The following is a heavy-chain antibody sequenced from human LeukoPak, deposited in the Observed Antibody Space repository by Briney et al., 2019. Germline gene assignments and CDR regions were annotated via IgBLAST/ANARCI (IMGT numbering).Heavy chain of an antibody. CDR2: ISGSGGST. J-gene: IGHJ3*01. CDR3: AKDVWAYGSGNYVNHGFDF. V-gene: IGHV3-23*01. D-gene: IGHD3-10*01. Sequence: GGSLRLSCAASRFTFNSYAMSWVRQAPGKGLEWVSTISGSGGSTYYADSVEGRFTISRDNSKNTLYLQLNSLRAEDTAVYYCAKDVWAYGSGNYVNHGFDFRGQGTMVTVSS. CDR1: RFTFNSYA.